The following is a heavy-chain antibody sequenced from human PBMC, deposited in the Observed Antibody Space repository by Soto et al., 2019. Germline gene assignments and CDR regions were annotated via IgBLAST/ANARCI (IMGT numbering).Heavy chain of an antibody. J-gene: IGHJ1*01. V-gene: IGHV1-69*13. CDR2: IIPIFGTA. Sequence: SVKVSCKASGGTFSSYAISWVRQAPGQGLEWMGGIIPIFGTANYAQKFQGRVTITADESTSTAYMEPSSLRSEDTAVYYCARARGRDYDGEYFQHWGQGTLVTVSS. CDR1: GGTFSSYA. CDR3: ARARGRDYDGEYFQH. D-gene: IGHD3-22*01.